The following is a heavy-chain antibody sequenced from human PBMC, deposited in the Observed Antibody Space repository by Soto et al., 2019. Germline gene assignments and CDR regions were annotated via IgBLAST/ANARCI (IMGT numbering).Heavy chain of an antibody. D-gene: IGHD6-19*01. J-gene: IGHJ3*02. V-gene: IGHV1-18*01. CDR1: GYTFTSYG. CDR3: ARQKASPQWLAPIDAFDI. Sequence: ASVKVSCKASGYTFTSYGIRWVRQAPGQGLEWMGWISAYNGNTNYAQKLQGRVTMTTDTSTSTAYMELRSLRSDDTAVYYCARQKASPQWLAPIDAFDIWAQGTMVTVSS. CDR2: ISAYNGNT.